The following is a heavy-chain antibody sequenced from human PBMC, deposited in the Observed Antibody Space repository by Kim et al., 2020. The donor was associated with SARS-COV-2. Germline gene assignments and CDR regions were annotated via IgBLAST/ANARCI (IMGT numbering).Heavy chain of an antibody. D-gene: IGHD5-12*01. CDR1: GGSISSSY. V-gene: IGHV4-59*01. CDR2: IYDSGTT. CDR3: ARGVGGYNPFAH. Sequence: SETLSLSCTVSGGSISSSYWSWIRQPPGKELEWIGYIYDSGTTNYNPALKCRVTISVDTSKNQFSLKLSSVTAADTAVYYCARGVGGYNPFAHWGQGTLVTVSS. J-gene: IGHJ5*02.